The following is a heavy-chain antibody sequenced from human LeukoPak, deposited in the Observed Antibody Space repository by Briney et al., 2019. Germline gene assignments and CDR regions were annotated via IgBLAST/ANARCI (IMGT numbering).Heavy chain of an antibody. D-gene: IGHD3-9*01. J-gene: IGHJ4*02. V-gene: IGHV1-8*03. Sequence: ASVKVSCKASGYTFTSYDINWVRQATGQGLEWMGWMNPNSGNAGYAQKFQGRVTITRNTSISTAYMELSSLRSEDTAVYYCARGGILTRYYIFDYWGQGTLVTVSS. CDR3: ARGGILTRYYIFDY. CDR1: GYTFTSYD. CDR2: MNPNSGNA.